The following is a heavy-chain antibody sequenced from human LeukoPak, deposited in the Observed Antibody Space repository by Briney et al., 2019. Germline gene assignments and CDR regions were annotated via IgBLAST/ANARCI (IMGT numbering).Heavy chain of an antibody. J-gene: IGHJ4*02. V-gene: IGHV4-34*01. D-gene: IGHD5-18*01. CDR3: ARGNRGYSYASFDY. CDR2: INHSGST. CDR1: GGSFSGYY. Sequence: SETLSLTCAVYGGSFSGYYWSWIRQPPGKGLEWIGEINHSGSTNYNPSLKSRVTISVDTSKNQFSLKLSSVTAADTAVYYCARGNRGYSYASFDYWGQGTLVTASS.